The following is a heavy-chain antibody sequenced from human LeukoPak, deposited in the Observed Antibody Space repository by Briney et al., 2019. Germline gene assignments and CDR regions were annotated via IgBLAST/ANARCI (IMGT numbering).Heavy chain of an antibody. J-gene: IGHJ3*02. CDR2: IYDSGST. V-gene: IGHV4-59*01. D-gene: IGHD3-22*01. Sequence: SETLSLTCTVSGGSINSYYWSWIRQPPGKGLEWIGYIYDSGSTNYNPSLKSRVTISVDTSKNQFSLKLSSVTAADTAVYYCACLTTADAFDIWGQGTMVTVSA. CDR3: ACLTTADAFDI. CDR1: GGSINSYY.